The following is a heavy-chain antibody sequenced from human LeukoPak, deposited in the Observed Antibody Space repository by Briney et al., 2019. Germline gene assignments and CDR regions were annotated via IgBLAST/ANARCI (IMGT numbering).Heavy chain of an antibody. CDR3: ARDRDSSGWYGAFDI. D-gene: IGHD6-19*01. CDR1: GYTFTSYY. J-gene: IGHJ3*02. V-gene: IGHV1-46*01. CDR2: INPSGGST. Sequence: ASVTVSCKASGYTFTSYYMHWVRQAPGQGLEWMGIINPSGGSTSYAQKFQGRVTMTRDTSTSTVYMELSSLRSEDTAVYYCARDRDSSGWYGAFDIWGQGTMVTVSS.